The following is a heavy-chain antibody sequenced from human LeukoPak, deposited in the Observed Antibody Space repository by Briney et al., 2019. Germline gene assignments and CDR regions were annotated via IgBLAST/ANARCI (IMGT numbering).Heavy chain of an antibody. CDR1: GFTFSSYD. D-gene: IGHD6-13*01. CDR3: ARSEQQLGGWAFDI. J-gene: IGHJ3*02. Sequence: GGSLRLSCAASGFTFSSYDMHWVRQAPGRGLEWVSAIGTAGDTYYPGSVKGRFTISRENAKNSLYLQMNSLRAGDTAVYYCARSEQQLGGWAFDIWGQGTMVTVSS. CDR2: IGTAGDT. V-gene: IGHV3-13*01.